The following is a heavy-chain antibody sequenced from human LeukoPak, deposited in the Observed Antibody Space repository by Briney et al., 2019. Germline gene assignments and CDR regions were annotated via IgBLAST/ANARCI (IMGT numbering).Heavy chain of an antibody. CDR3: ARSRGDGYVGLDY. Sequence: SETLSLTCTVSGGSISSYYWSWIRQPPGKGLEWIGYIYYSGSTNYNPSLKSRVTISVDTSKNQFSLKLSSVTAADTAVYYCARSRGDGYVGLDYWXXXTLVTVSS. J-gene: IGHJ4*01. CDR2: IYYSGST. CDR1: GGSISSYY. D-gene: IGHD5-24*01. V-gene: IGHV4-59*01.